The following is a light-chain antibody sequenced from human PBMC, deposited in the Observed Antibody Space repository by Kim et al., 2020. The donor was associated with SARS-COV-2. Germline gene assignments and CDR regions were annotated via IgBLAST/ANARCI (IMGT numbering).Light chain of an antibody. J-gene: IGKJ1*01. CDR2: GAS. V-gene: IGKV3-20*01. CDR1: QSVSSSY. Sequence: EIVLTQSPGTLSLSPGERATLFCRASQSVSSSYLAWYQQKPGQSPRLLFYGASNRASGIPDRFSGSGSGTDFTVTISRLEPEDIAVYYCQQYGSSPTFGQGTKVDIK. CDR3: QQYGSSPT.